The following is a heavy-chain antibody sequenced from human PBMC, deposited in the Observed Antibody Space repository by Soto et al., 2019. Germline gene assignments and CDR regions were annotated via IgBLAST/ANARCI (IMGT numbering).Heavy chain of an antibody. CDR2: ISSSSSTI. Sequence: EVQLVESGGGLVQPGGSLRLSCAASGFTFSSYSMNWVRQAPGKGLEWVSYISSSSSTIYYADSVRGRFTIYRDNAKNSLYLQMNSMRAEDAAVYYCASSVGLYWRECTGGRENFWGQGTLVTVSS. D-gene: IGHD2-8*02. V-gene: IGHV3-48*01. J-gene: IGHJ4*02. CDR1: GFTFSSYS. CDR3: ASSVGLYWRECTGGRENF.